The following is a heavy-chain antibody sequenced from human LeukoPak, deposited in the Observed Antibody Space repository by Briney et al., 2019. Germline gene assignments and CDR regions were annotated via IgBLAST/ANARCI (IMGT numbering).Heavy chain of an antibody. V-gene: IGHV5-51*01. D-gene: IGHD5-18*01. CDR2: IYPDDSDI. CDR3: ARQLQHGYSYSDY. Sequence: GESLKISCKGSGYRFTSYWIGWVRQMPGKGLEWMGIIYPDDSDIRYSPSFQGQVTISADRSISTAYLQWSSLKASDTAMYYCARQLQHGYSYSDYWGQGTLVTVSS. CDR1: GYRFTSYW. J-gene: IGHJ4*02.